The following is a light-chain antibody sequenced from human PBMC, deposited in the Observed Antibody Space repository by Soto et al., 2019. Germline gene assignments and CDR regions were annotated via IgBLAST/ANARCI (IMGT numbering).Light chain of an antibody. CDR1: SSEVGTYNY. V-gene: IGLV2-8*01. CDR3: SSYAGSNTWV. J-gene: IGLJ3*02. Sequence: QSALTQPPSASGSPGQSVTISCTGTSSEVGTYNYVSWYRQYPGKAPKLLIFEVTSRPSGVPDRFSGSKSGNTASLTVSGLQAEDEAHYYCSSYAGSNTWVFGGGTKLTVL. CDR2: EVT.